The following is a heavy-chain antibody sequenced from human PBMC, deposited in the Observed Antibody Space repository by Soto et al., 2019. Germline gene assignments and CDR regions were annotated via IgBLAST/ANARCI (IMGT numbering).Heavy chain of an antibody. CDR2: IIPIFGTA. CDR1: GGTFSSYA. V-gene: IGHV1-69*01. Sequence: ASVKGSCKASGGTFSSYAISWVRQAPGQGLEWMGGIIPIFGTANYAQKFQGRVTITADESTSTAYMELSSLRVEDTAVYHCAIGEWLSTSYFNFWGKGTLVTVSS. CDR3: AIGEWLSTSYFNF. J-gene: IGHJ4*02. D-gene: IGHD3-3*01.